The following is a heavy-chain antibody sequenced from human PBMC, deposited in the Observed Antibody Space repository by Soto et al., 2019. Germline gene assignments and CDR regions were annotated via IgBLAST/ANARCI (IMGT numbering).Heavy chain of an antibody. D-gene: IGHD6-19*01. CDR1: GFTFSSYS. J-gene: IGHJ4*02. Sequence: GGSLRLSCAASGFTFSSYSMNWVRQAPGKGLEWVSYISSSSSTIYYADSVKGRFTISRDNAKNSLYLQMNSLRAEDTAVYYCARDRYSSGRRFDYWGQGTLVTVSS. V-gene: IGHV3-48*01. CDR3: ARDRYSSGRRFDY. CDR2: ISSSSSTI.